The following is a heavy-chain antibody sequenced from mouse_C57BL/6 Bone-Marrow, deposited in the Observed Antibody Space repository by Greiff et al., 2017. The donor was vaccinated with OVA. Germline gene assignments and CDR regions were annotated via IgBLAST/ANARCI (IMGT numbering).Heavy chain of an antibody. D-gene: IGHD3-2*02. J-gene: IGHJ2*02. CDR2: IHPNSGST. CDR1: GYTFTSYW. Sequence: VQLQQPGAELVKPGASVKLSCKASGYTFTSYWMHWVKQRPGQGLEWIGMIHPNSGSTNYNEKFKSKATLTVDKSSSTAYMQLSSLTSEDSAVYYCARSRGQLRLFYFDYWGQGTSLTVSS. CDR3: ARSRGQLRLFYFDY. V-gene: IGHV1-64*01.